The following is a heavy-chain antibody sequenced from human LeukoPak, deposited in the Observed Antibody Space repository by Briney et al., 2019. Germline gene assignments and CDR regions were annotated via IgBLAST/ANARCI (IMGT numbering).Heavy chain of an antibody. CDR1: GFTFSSYG. D-gene: IGHD3-10*01. CDR3: ARVQGGGFRTADF. J-gene: IGHJ4*02. CDR2: IRYDGSNK. Sequence: GGSLRLSCAASGFTFSSYGMHWVRQAPGKGLEWVAFIRYDGSNKYYADSVKGRCTISRDNSRNTVFLQMNSLRGEDTAIYYCARVQGGGFRTADFWGQGTVVTVSS. V-gene: IGHV3-30*02.